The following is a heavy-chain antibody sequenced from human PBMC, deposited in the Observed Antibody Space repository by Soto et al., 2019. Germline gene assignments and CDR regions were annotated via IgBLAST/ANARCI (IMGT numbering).Heavy chain of an antibody. CDR2: ISYDGRNR. V-gene: IGHV3-30*18. CDR1: GDSGFSFPSYG. D-gene: IGHD2-8*01. J-gene: IGHJ6*02. Sequence: HVQVVESGGGVVQPGGSLTLSCAASGDSGFSFPSYGMHWVRQAPGKGLEWVAVISYDGRNRHFADSVKGRFTVSRLNVLLTVYLQMNCLRPDHTAVYYCAKVLMVTSYFYGMDVWGQGSVVIVSS. CDR3: AKVLMVTSYFYGMDV.